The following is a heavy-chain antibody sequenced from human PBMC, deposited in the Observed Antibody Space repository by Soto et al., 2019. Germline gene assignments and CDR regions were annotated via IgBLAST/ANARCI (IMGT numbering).Heavy chain of an antibody. Sequence: PSETLSLTCTVPGGSITNYYWTWIRQLPGKRLEWIAHIHNSGNTNSNPSLKSRVTISMDTSKNQISLRLTSVTAADTAMYYCARLQYTVVIPIDLWGQGTMVTVSS. CDR2: IHNSGNT. V-gene: IGHV4-59*01. CDR1: GGSITNYY. CDR3: ARLQYTVVIPIDL. D-gene: IGHD2-21*01. J-gene: IGHJ3*01.